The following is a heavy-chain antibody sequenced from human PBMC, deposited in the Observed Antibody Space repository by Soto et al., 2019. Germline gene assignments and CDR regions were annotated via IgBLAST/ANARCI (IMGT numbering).Heavy chain of an antibody. D-gene: IGHD4-17*01. CDR1: GFSLSTSGVG. CDR2: IYWDDDK. V-gene: IGHV2-5*02. J-gene: IGHJ4*02. CDR3: AHRRPNGELDY. Sequence: QITLKESGPTVVKPTQTLTLTCTFSGFSLSTSGVGVGWIRQPPGKALEWLAVIYWDDDKRYRTALKSRLTITKYTSKNQVVLTMTNMDPVDTATYYCAHRRPNGELDYWGQGTLVTVSS.